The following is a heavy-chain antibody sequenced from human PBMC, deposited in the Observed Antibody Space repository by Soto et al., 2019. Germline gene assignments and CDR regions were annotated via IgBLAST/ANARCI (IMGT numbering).Heavy chain of an antibody. CDR3: ARPTVTTFRRGYYYYMDV. D-gene: IGHD4-17*01. CDR1: GYTFTSYD. Sequence: ASVKVSCKASGYTFTSYDINWVRQATGQGLEWMGWMNPNSGNTGYAQKFQGRVTMTRNTSISTAYMELSSLRSEDTAVYYCARPTVTTFRRGYYYYMDVWGKGTTVTVSS. J-gene: IGHJ6*03. CDR2: MNPNSGNT. V-gene: IGHV1-8*01.